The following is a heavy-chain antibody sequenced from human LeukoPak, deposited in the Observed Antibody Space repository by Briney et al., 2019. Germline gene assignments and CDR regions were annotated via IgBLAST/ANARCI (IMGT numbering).Heavy chain of an antibody. CDR2: IYISGST. CDR3: ARAPTYYYDSSGYYYWYFDL. J-gene: IGHJ2*01. Sequence: SETLSLTCTVSGGSISSYYWSWIRQPAGKGLEWIGRIYISGSTNYNPSLKSRVTMSVDTSKNQFSLKLSSVTAADTAVYYCARAPTYYYDSSGYYYWYFDLWGRGTLVTVSS. D-gene: IGHD3-22*01. CDR1: GGSISSYY. V-gene: IGHV4-4*07.